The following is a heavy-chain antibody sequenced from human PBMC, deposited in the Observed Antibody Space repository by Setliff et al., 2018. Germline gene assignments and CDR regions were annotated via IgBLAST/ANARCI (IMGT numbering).Heavy chain of an antibody. V-gene: IGHV4-34*01. CDR1: GGSFRYYY. CDR2: INHTGTT. CDR3: ARARNVAARLFDS. D-gene: IGHD6-6*01. J-gene: IGHJ4*02. Sequence: SETLSLTCDASGGSFRYYYWTWIRQSPGKGLEWIGEINHTGTTKYNPALKSRLTISVDTSENQFSLNLRSVTAADTAVYYCARARNVAARLFDSWGQGTLVTVS.